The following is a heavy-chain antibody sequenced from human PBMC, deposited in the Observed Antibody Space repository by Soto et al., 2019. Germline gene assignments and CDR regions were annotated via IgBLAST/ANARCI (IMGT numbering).Heavy chain of an antibody. CDR2: IWYDGTKD. CDR1: GFTFSSYG. Sequence: GGSLRLSCSASGFTFSSYGMHWVRQAPGKGLEWVAVIWYDGTKDFYADSVKGRFTISRDNSMDTLYLHMNSLRAEDTAVYSCARDVSSLRTDQSSNYFHYSCPGALVTVSS. CDR3: ARDVSSLRTDQSSNYFHY. J-gene: IGHJ4*02. D-gene: IGHD4-17*01. V-gene: IGHV3-33*01.